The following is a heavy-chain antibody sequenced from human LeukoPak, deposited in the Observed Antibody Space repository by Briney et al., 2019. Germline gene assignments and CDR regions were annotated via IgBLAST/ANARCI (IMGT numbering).Heavy chain of an antibody. D-gene: IGHD6-19*01. CDR1: GFTISSYW. CDR2: IKQDGSEN. J-gene: IGHJ4*02. V-gene: IGHV3-7*01. CDR3: AREAAVAGVHPHDY. Sequence: TGGSLRLSCAASGFTISSYWMSWVRQAPGKGLEWVANIKQDGSENYYVDSVKGRFTISRDNAKNSLYLQMNSLRAEDTAVYYCAREAAVAGVHPHDYWGQGTVVTVSS.